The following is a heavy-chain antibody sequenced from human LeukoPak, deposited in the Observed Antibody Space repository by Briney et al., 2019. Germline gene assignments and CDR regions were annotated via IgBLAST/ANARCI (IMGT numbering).Heavy chain of an antibody. Sequence: GESLKISCKGSGYSFTSYWIGWVRQMPGKGLEWMGIIYPGDPDTRYSPSFQGQVTISADKSISTAYLQWSSLKASDTAMHYCARALIVVVPAVGGEFDYWGQGTLVTVSS. CDR3: ARALIVVVPAVGGEFDY. J-gene: IGHJ4*02. D-gene: IGHD2-2*01. V-gene: IGHV5-51*01. CDR1: GYSFTSYW. CDR2: IYPGDPDT.